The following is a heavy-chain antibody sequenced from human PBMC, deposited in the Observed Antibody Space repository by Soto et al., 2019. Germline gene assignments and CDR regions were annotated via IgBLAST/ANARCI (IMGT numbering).Heavy chain of an antibody. D-gene: IGHD2-15*01. CDR3: ARDGIVARWFDP. Sequence: ASVKVSFKRSGYTFRSYTLDWVVQAPGQRLEWMGWINVGNGNTKYSQKFQGRVTITRDTSASTAYMELSSLRSEDTAVYYCARDGIVARWFDPWGQGTLVTVSS. V-gene: IGHV1-3*01. CDR1: GYTFRSYT. CDR2: INVGNGNT. J-gene: IGHJ5*02.